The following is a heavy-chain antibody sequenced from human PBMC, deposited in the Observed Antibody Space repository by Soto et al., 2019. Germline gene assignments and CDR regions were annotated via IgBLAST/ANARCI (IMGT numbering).Heavy chain of an antibody. CDR3: ASEILGQAGAFDI. D-gene: IGHD3-16*01. Sequence: ASVKVSCKASGYTFTGYYMHWVRQAPGQGLEWMGWINPNSGGTNYAQKFQGWVTMTRDTSISTAYMELSRLRSDDTAVYYCASEILGQAGAFDIWGQGTMVTVSS. CDR1: GYTFTGYY. J-gene: IGHJ3*02. V-gene: IGHV1-2*04. CDR2: INPNSGGT.